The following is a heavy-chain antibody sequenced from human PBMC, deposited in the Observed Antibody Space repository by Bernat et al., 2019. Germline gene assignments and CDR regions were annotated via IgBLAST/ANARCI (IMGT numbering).Heavy chain of an antibody. CDR1: GFTVSSNY. CDR3: ARDHPGGTGYYYYMDV. Sequence: EVQLVESGGGLIQPGGSLRLSCAASGFTVSSNYMSWVRQAPGKGLEWVSVIYSGGSTYYEDSVKGRFTISRDNSKNTLYHQMNSLRAEDTAVYYCARDHPGGTGYYYYMDVWGKGTTVTVSS. D-gene: IGHD1-1*01. CDR2: IYSGGST. V-gene: IGHV3-53*01. J-gene: IGHJ6*03.